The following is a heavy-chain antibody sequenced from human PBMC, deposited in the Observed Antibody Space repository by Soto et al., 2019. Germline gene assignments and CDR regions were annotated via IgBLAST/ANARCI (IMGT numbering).Heavy chain of an antibody. Sequence: QVLLVESGGGVVQPGWSLRLSCAASRFTFSDYGMHWVRQAPGKGLEWVAGISHGATRKSYSDSVKGRFIISRDNSKKMLYLQLNSLRREDTAVYYCAKDWVGGSNRYQLDYWGRGTLVTVSS. V-gene: IGHV3-30*18. CDR1: RFTFSDYG. J-gene: IGHJ4*02. CDR2: ISHGATRK. D-gene: IGHD4-4*01. CDR3: AKDWVGGSNRYQLDY.